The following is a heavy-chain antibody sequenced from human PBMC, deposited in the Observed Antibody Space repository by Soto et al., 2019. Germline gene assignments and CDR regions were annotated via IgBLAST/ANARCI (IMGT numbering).Heavy chain of an antibody. CDR2: IIPIFGTA. CDR3: AKSDWREMATMQDPFDY. CDR1: RGTYSINA. V-gene: IGHV1-69*13. J-gene: IGHJ4*02. D-gene: IGHD5-12*01. Sequence: PAKVCSKASRGTYSINALSWVRQATGQGLEWMGGIIPIFGTANYAQKFQGRVTITADESTSTAYMELSSLRSEDTAVSSCAKSDWREMATMQDPFDYWGQGILVTRSS.